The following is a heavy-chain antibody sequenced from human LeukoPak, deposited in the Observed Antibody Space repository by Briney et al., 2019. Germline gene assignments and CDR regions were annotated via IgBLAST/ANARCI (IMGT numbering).Heavy chain of an antibody. D-gene: IGHD3-22*01. Sequence: GGSLRLSCAASGFTFSSYSMNWVRQAPGKGLEWVAVISYDGSNKYYADSVKGRFTISRDNSKNTLYLQMNSLRAEDTAVYYCAKTWLRGYYDLGGVLDIWGQGTMVTVSS. J-gene: IGHJ3*02. V-gene: IGHV3-30*18. CDR3: AKTWLRGYYDLGGVLDI. CDR1: GFTFSSYS. CDR2: ISYDGSNK.